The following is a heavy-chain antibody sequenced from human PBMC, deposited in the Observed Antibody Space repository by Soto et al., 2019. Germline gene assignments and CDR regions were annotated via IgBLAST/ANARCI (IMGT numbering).Heavy chain of an antibody. CDR3: ASYDYYDSSGLDY. V-gene: IGHV4-59*01. D-gene: IGHD3-22*01. CDR1: GGSISSYY. J-gene: IGHJ4*02. Sequence: SETLSLTCTVSGGSISSYYWSWIRQPPGKGLEWIGYIYYSGSTNYNPSLKSRVTISVDTSKNQFSLKLSSVTAAGTAVYYCASYDYYDSSGLDYWGQGTLVTVSS. CDR2: IYYSGST.